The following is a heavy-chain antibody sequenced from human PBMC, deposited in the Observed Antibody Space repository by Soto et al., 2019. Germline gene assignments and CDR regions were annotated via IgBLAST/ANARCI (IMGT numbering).Heavy chain of an antibody. J-gene: IGHJ5*01. D-gene: IGHD3-10*01. CDR1: GASINNFAYY. CDR3: ARRERYYGSPGWFDP. Sequence: PSATRSITCSVSGASINNFAYYWGWIRQPPGKGLEWIGTVYYNENTYYNPSLRSRVAISVDTAKNQFSLNLRSVTAADTAVYFCARRERYYGSPGWFDPWGQGTLVTVSS. V-gene: IGHV4-39*01. CDR2: VYYNENT.